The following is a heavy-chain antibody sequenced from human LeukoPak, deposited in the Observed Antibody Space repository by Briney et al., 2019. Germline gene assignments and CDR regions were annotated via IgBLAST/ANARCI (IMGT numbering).Heavy chain of an antibody. CDR1: GGSISSYY. J-gene: IGHJ5*02. V-gene: IGHV4-59*01. CDR2: IYYSGST. Sequence: SETLSLTCTVAGGSISSYYWSWIRQLPGKGLGWIGYIYYSGSTNYNPSLKRRVTISVDTSKNQFSLKLSSVTAADTAVYYCARVAGRSWFDPWGQGTLVTVSS. CDR3: ARVAGRSWFDP.